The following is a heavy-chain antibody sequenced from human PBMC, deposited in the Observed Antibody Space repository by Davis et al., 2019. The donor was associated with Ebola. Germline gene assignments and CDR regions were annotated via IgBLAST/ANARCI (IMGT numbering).Heavy chain of an antibody. D-gene: IGHD6-6*01. CDR3: ARDQGAIAARPSAFDM. J-gene: IGHJ3*02. CDR1: GFTFSNYW. Sequence: GESLKISCAASGFTFSNYWMHWVRQAPGKGLVWVSRISSDGSTTTHAESVRGRFTISRDNAKDTLFLQMNSLRAEDTAVYYCARDQGAIAARPSAFDMWGQGTMVTVSS. V-gene: IGHV3-74*01. CDR2: ISSDGSTT.